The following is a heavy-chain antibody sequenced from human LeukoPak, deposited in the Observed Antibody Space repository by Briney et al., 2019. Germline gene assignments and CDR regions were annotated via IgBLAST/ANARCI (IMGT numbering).Heavy chain of an antibody. D-gene: IGHD2-15*01. CDR3: ASQGGFDD. Sequence: GGSLRLSCAASGFSVSSYNMNWVRQAPGKGLEWVSSISSSSSYIYYADSVKGRFTISRDNTKNSLHLQMNSLRAEDTAVYYCASQGGFDDWGQGTLVTVSS. J-gene: IGHJ4*02. CDR1: GFSVSSYN. V-gene: IGHV3-21*01. CDR2: ISSSSSYI.